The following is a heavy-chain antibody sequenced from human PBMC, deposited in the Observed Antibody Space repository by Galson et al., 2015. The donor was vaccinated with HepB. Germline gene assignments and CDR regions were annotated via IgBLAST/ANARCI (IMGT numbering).Heavy chain of an antibody. Sequence: SLRLSCAASGFTFSSYAMNWVRQAPGKGLEWVSGISGRGGNTYYADSVKGRFTISRDNSKNTLYLQMNSLRAEDTALYYCAKESLERELRVGAFDMWGQGTMVTVSS. D-gene: IGHD1-26*01. CDR2: ISGRGGNT. CDR1: GFTFSSYA. V-gene: IGHV3-23*01. CDR3: AKESLERELRVGAFDM. J-gene: IGHJ3*02.